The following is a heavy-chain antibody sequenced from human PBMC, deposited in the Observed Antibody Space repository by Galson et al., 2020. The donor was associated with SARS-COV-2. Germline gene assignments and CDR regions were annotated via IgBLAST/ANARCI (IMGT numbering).Heavy chain of an antibody. CDR1: GASISSGNYY. J-gene: IGHJ6*02. CDR2: IYKSGKT. V-gene: IGHV4-61*02. D-gene: IGHD3-3*01. CDR3: ARGNSPCVTSFGVLTGPCGMDV. Sequence: SETLSLTCTVSGASISSGNYYWSWIRQPAGKGLEWIGRIYKSGKTDYSPSLWSQVAISVDTSKNQFSLKLNSVTAADTAVYYCARGNSPCVTSFGVLTGPCGMDVWGQGTTVTVSS.